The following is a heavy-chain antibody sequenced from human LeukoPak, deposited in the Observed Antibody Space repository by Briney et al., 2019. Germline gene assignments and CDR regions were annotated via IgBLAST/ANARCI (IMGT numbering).Heavy chain of an antibody. CDR1: GFTFSNAW. CDR3: TTLKRVDFWSGYHDAFDI. CDR2: IKSKTDGGTT. V-gene: IGHV3-15*01. J-gene: IGHJ3*02. Sequence: GGSLRLSCAASGFTFSNAWMSWVRQAPGKGLEWVGRIKSKTDGGTTDYAAPVKGRFTISRDDSKNTLYLQMNSLKTEDTAVDYCTTLKRVDFWSGYHDAFDIWGQGTMVTVSS. D-gene: IGHD3-3*01.